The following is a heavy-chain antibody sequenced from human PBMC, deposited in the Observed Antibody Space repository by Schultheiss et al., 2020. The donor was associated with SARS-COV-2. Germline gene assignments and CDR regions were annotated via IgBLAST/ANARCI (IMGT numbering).Heavy chain of an antibody. CDR1: GFTFSSYG. CDR3: AKAPVGATSMGWYYFDY. D-gene: IGHD1-26*01. J-gene: IGHJ4*02. V-gene: IGHV3-30*18. Sequence: GGSLRLSCAASGFTFSSYGMHWVRQAPGKGLEWVAVISYDGSNKYYADSVKGRFTISRDNSKNTLYLQMNSLRAEDTAVYYCAKAPVGATSMGWYYFDYWGQGTLVTVSS. CDR2: ISYDGSNK.